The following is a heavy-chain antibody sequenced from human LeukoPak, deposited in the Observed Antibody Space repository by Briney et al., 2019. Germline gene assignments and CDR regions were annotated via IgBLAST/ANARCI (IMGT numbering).Heavy chain of an antibody. CDR2: IYTDDRT. CDR1: GFTVSNYY. Sequence: ASLRLSCAASGFTVSNYYMSWVRQTPGKGLEWVSDIYTDDRTYYADSVKGRFTISRDDSKNMLFLQMDSLRVEVTAVYYCAKDRAAADPWGQGTLVTVSS. D-gene: IGHD6-13*01. J-gene: IGHJ5*02. CDR3: AKDRAAADP. V-gene: IGHV3-53*01.